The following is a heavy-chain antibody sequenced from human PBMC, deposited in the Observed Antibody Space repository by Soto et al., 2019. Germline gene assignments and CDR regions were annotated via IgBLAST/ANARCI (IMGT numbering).Heavy chain of an antibody. J-gene: IGHJ5*02. CDR2: ISYDENKT. CDR1: GFTFRSYD. Sequence: QVQLVESGGGVVQPGRSLRLSCAASGFTFRSYDMHWVRQTPGKGLEWVAVISYDENKTYYTESVKGRFTISRDNSKNTLYLQMNSLRAEDTAVYYCGRAMDTAMASKANWFDPWGQGTLVTVSS. V-gene: IGHV3-30-3*01. D-gene: IGHD5-18*01. CDR3: GRAMDTAMASKANWFDP.